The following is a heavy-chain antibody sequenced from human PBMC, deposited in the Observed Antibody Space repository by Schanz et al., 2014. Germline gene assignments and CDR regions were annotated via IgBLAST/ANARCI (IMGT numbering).Heavy chain of an antibody. Sequence: VQLVESGGGVVQPGRSLRLSCAASGFTFSSYGMHWVRQAPGKGLEWVSDISDSGDSTHYADSVKGRFTISRDNAKNSLFLQMNRLSAEDTAVYYCAKVAPAATYLDSWGLGTLVTVSS. CDR3: AKVAPAATYLDS. CDR1: GFTFSSYG. CDR2: ISDSGDST. J-gene: IGHJ4*02. V-gene: IGHV3-48*04. D-gene: IGHD2-2*01.